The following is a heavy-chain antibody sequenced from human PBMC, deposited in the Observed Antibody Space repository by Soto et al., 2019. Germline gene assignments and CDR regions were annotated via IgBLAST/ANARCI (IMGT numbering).Heavy chain of an antibody. J-gene: IGHJ4*02. CDR2: IYSGGST. V-gene: IGHV3-66*01. CDR1: GFTVSSNY. D-gene: IGHD3-22*01. Sequence: EVQLVESRGGLVQPGGSLRLSCAASGFTVSSNYMSWVRQAPGKGLEWVSVIYSGGSTYYADSVKGRFTISRDNSKNTLYLQMNSLRAEDTAVYYCARDRAYYYDSSGYYVDYWGQGTLVTVSS. CDR3: ARDRAYYYDSSGYYVDY.